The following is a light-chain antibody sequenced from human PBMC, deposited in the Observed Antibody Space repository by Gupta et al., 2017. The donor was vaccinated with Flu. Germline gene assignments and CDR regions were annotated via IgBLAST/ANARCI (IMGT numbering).Light chain of an antibody. CDR3: AAWEDSLSSWV. CDR2: SNY. Sequence: SGTSALSGSISTIGSNDVHWYHQVPGTSPKLLMYSNYHRHSGVPDRFSGSKSVTSASLAISGLRAEDEADYYCAAWEDSLSSWVFGGGTKLTVL. CDR1: ISTIGSND. J-gene: IGLJ3*02. V-gene: IGLV1-47*02.